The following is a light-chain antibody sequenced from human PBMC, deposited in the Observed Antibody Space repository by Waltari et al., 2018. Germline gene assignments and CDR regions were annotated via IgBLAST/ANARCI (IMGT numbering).Light chain of an antibody. CDR1: SSNIGSNY. J-gene: IGLJ3*02. CDR3: AAWDDSLSGWV. V-gene: IGLV1-47*01. Sequence: QSVLTQPPSASGTPGQRLTISCSRSSSNIGSNYVFWYQQLPGTAPKPLIYRNNQRPSGVPDRFSGSKSGTSASLAISGLRSEDEADYYCAAWDDSLSGWVFGGGTKLTVL. CDR2: RNN.